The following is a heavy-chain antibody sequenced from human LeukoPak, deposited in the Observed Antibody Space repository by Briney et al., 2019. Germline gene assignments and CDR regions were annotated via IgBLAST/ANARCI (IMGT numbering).Heavy chain of an antibody. CDR1: GFTFGSYA. D-gene: IGHD4-17*01. J-gene: IGHJ5*02. Sequence: ETGGSLRLSCAASGFTFGSYAMSWVRQAPGKGLEWVSAISGSGGSTYYADSVKGRFTISRDNSKNTLYLQMNSLRAEDTAVYYCAKDHQDTGTAWGQGTLVTVSS. CDR2: ISGSGGST. CDR3: AKDHQDTGTA. V-gene: IGHV3-23*01.